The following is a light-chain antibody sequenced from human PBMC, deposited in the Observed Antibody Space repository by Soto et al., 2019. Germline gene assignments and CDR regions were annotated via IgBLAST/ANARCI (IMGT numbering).Light chain of an antibody. Sequence: ETVLTQSPGTLSLSPGERATLSCRASQSVKNDYLAWYQQRPGLAPRLLIFGASGRATGIPDRFSGSGSGTDFTLTISRLEPEDFAVYYCQQYGTSPLTFGGGTKVEI. V-gene: IGKV3-20*01. CDR2: GAS. CDR1: QSVKNDY. J-gene: IGKJ4*01. CDR3: QQYGTSPLT.